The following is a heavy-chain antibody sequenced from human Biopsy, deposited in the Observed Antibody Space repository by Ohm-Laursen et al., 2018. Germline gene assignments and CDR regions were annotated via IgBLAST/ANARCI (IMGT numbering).Heavy chain of an antibody. CDR1: GGSISSYY. CDR2: ISHTGYT. Sequence: SDTLSLTCIVSGGSISSYYWSWIRQPPGKGLEWIGHISHTGYTSYKSSLKSRVTISLDTSRKHFSLRLTSLAAADTAVYYCARGSNEYGGLYFPHWGQGTLVTVSS. D-gene: IGHD4-23*01. J-gene: IGHJ1*01. CDR3: ARGSNEYGGLYFPH. V-gene: IGHV4-59*07.